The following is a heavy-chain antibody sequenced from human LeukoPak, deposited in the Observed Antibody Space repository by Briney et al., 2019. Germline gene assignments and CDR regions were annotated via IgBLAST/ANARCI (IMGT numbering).Heavy chain of an antibody. CDR1: GGSISSYY. Sequence: SETLSLTCTVSGGSISSYYWSWIRQPPGKGLEWIGEINHSGSTNYNPSLKSRVTISVDTSKNQFSLKLSSVTAADTAVYYCARLGSSGSRTSWGQGTLVTVSS. CDR3: ARLGSSGSRTS. V-gene: IGHV4-34*01. CDR2: INHSGST. D-gene: IGHD1-26*01. J-gene: IGHJ4*02.